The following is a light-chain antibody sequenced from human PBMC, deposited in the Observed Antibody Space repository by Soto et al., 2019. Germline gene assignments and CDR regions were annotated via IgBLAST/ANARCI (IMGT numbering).Light chain of an antibody. CDR1: SSDVGGYNY. J-gene: IGLJ3*02. CDR2: EVS. CDR3: STYTSSSTRV. V-gene: IGLV2-14*01. Sequence: QSALTQPASVSGSPGQSITISCTRTSSDVGGYNYVSWYQQHPGKAPKLMIYEVSNRPSGVSNRFSGSKSGNTASLTISGLQAEDEADYYCSTYTSSSTRVFGGGTTVTV.